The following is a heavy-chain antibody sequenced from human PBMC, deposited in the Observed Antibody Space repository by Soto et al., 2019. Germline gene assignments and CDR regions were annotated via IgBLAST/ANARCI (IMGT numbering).Heavy chain of an antibody. CDR2: ISAYNGNT. D-gene: IGHD2-15*01. J-gene: IGHJ4*02. V-gene: IGHV1-18*01. CDR3: ARDHCSGGSCYRRDY. CDR1: GYTFTSYG. Sequence: ASVKVSCKASGYTFTSYGISWVRQAPGQGLEWMGWISAYNGNTNYAQKLQGRVTMTTDTSTSTAYMELRSLRSDDTAVYYCARDHCSGGSCYRRDYWGQGTQVTVSS.